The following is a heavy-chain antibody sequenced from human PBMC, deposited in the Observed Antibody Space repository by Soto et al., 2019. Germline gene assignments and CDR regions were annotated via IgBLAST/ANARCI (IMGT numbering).Heavy chain of an antibody. CDR1: GFTFSSYW. V-gene: IGHV3-74*01. CDR3: ARDEGYCSSTSCSNWFDP. CDR2: INSDGSST. J-gene: IGHJ5*02. D-gene: IGHD2-2*01. Sequence: EVQLVESGGGLVQPGGSLRLSCAASGFTFSSYWMHWVRQAPGKGLVWVSRINSDGSSTSYADSVKGRFTISRDNAKNTLYLQMNSLRAEDTVVYYCARDEGYCSSTSCSNWFDPWGQGTLVTVSS.